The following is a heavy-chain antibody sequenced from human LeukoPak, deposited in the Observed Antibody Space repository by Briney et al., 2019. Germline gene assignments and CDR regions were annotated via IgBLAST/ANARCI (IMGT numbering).Heavy chain of an antibody. CDR2: IGNGGFTT. D-gene: IGHD3-16*01. V-gene: IGHV3-11*04. J-gene: IGHJ4*02. CDR1: GFGFSNYY. CDR3: ARAFFFDF. Sequence: GGSLRLSCAASGFGFSNYYMSWIRKAPGRGLEFLAHIGNGGFTTYYAESVKGRFTISRDNTKNSLYLQMDGLRVEDTAVYYCARAFFFDFWXXGTXVXVSS.